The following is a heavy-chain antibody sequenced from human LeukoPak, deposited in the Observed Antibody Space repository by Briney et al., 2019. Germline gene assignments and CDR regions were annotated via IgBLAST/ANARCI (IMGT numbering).Heavy chain of an antibody. D-gene: IGHD3-22*01. Sequence: PSETLSLTCTVSGGSISSYYWSWIRQPAGKGLEGIGRIYTSGSTNYNPSLKSRVTMSVDTSKNQFSLKLSSVTAADTAVYYCARVGYYDSSGYYAVDLWGQGTLVTVSS. CDR3: ARVGYYDSSGYYAVDL. J-gene: IGHJ4*02. CDR2: IYTSGST. CDR1: GGSISSYY. V-gene: IGHV4-4*07.